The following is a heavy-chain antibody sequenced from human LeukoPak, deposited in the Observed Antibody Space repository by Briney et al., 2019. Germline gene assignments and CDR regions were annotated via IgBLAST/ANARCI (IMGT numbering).Heavy chain of an antibody. V-gene: IGHV1-24*01. CDR2: FDPEDGGT. D-gene: IGHD2-15*01. CDR1: GYTFTNYY. Sequence: GASVKVSCKASGYTFTNYYMHWVRQAPGKGLEWMGGFDPEDGGTIYAQKFQGRVTMTEDTSTDTAYMELSSLRSEDTAVYYCATSFRYCSGGSCYNGFYYFDYWGQGTLVTVSS. CDR3: ATSFRYCSGGSCYNGFYYFDY. J-gene: IGHJ4*02.